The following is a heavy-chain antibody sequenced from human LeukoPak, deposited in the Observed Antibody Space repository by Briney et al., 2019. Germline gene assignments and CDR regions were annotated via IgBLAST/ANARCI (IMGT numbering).Heavy chain of an antibody. CDR1: GFTFDDYA. CDR2: ISWNSGSI. D-gene: IGHD4-23*01. V-gene: IGHV3-9*01. J-gene: IGHJ3*01. CDR3: ARDRGNGVFDV. Sequence: PGGSLRLSCAASGFTFDDYAMHWVRQAPGKGLEWVSGISWNSGSIGYADSVKGRFTISRDNSKNTLYLQMNSLRAEDTAVYYCARDRGNGVFDVWGQGTMVTVSS.